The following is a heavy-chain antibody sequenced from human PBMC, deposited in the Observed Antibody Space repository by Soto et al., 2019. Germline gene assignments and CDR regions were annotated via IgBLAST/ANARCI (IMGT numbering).Heavy chain of an antibody. CDR3: ATLPHYGDPNAGF. CDR1: GDSISSSKYL. D-gene: IGHD4-17*01. J-gene: IGHJ4*01. Sequence: QQQLQESGPGLVKPSETLSLTCTFSGDSISSSKYLWGWIRQPPGKGLEWIGSIYYSGSPYYNSSLKSRVTISVDTSKNHFSLKLTSMTAADTAVYYCATLPHYGDPNAGFWGHRILVTVSS. V-gene: IGHV4-39*02. CDR2: IYYSGSP.